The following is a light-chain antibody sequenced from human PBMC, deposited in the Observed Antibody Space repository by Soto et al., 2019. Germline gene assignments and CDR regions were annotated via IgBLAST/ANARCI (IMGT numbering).Light chain of an antibody. CDR1: QSVNNN. CDR2: SAS. CDR3: QQYNKWPLT. Sequence: EIVITQSPVTLSVSPGERATLSCTASQSVNNNVAWYQQKPGHTPRLLIYSASIGETGTPAMFSGSGAGSDFTRTISSLQSEDVAVDYCQQYNKWPLTFGPGTKVDIK. V-gene: IGKV3-15*01. J-gene: IGKJ3*01.